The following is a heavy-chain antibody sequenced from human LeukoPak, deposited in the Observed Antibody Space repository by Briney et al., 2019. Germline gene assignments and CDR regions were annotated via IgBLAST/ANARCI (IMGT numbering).Heavy chain of an antibody. CDR3: AKANVKYCSGGSCFDAFDI. CDR1: GFTFSSYA. Sequence: GGSLRLSCAASGFTFSSYAMSWVRQAPGKGPEWVSAISHSGGTTYYADSVKGRFTITRDNSKNTLYLQMNSLRAEDTAVYYCAKANVKYCSGGSCFDAFDIWDQGTMVTVSS. J-gene: IGHJ3*02. CDR2: ISHSGGTT. V-gene: IGHV3-23*01. D-gene: IGHD2-15*01.